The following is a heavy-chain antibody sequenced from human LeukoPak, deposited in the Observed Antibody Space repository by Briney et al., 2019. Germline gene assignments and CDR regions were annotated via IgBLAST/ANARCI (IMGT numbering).Heavy chain of an antibody. CDR2: ISSSSSYI. J-gene: IGHJ4*02. V-gene: IGHV3-21*03. Sequence: GGSLRLSCAASGFTFSSYSMNWVRQAPGKGLEWVSSISSSSSYIYYADSVKGRFTISRDNAKNSLYLQMNSLKTEDTAVYYCTRAIPWLPNDYWGQGTLVTVSS. CDR3: TRAIPWLPNDY. D-gene: IGHD5-12*01. CDR1: GFTFSSYS.